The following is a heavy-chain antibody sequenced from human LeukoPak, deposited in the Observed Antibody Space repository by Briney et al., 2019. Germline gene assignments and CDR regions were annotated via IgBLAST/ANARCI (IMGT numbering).Heavy chain of an antibody. V-gene: IGHV3-48*04. CDR2: ISSSGGTT. CDR1: GLTFSSYS. CDR3: ARLVSYGTGFDY. J-gene: IGHJ4*02. Sequence: GGSLRSSCAAFGLTFSSYSMNWVGKAPGKGLEGVSYISSSGGTTFYAESVKGQFTISRDNGKNSLYLQMNSLRAEDTAVYYCARLVSYGTGFDYWGQGTLVTVSS. D-gene: IGHD1-26*01.